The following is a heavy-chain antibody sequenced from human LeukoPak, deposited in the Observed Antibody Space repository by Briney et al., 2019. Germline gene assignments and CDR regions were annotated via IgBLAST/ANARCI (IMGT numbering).Heavy chain of an antibody. CDR2: IYHSGGT. CDR1: GGSISSSNW. J-gene: IGHJ5*02. CDR3: ARDRSTMIVNGFDP. Sequence: SETLSLTCAVSGGSISSSNWWSWVRQPPGKGLEWIGEIYHSGGTNYNPSLKSRVTISVDKSKNQFSLKLSSVTAADTAVYYCARDRSTMIVNGFDPWGQGTLVAVSS. D-gene: IGHD3-22*01. V-gene: IGHV4-4*02.